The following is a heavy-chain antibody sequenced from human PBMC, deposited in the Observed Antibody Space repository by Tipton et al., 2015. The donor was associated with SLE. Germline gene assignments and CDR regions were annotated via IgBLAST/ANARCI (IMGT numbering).Heavy chain of an antibody. CDR2: ISGSGGST. V-gene: IGHV3-23*01. Sequence: SLRLSCAASGFTFSSYAMSWVRQAPGKGLGWVSAISGSGGSTYYADSVKGRFTISRDNSKNTLYLQMNSLRAEDTAVYYCAKDVIAAAGTWYFDYWGQGTLVTVSS. D-gene: IGHD6-13*01. CDR1: GFTFSSYA. CDR3: AKDVIAAAGTWYFDY. J-gene: IGHJ4*02.